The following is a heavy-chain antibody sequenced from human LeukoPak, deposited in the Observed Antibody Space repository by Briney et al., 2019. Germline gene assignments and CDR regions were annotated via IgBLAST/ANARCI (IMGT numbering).Heavy chain of an antibody. CDR3: ARGARYFDWLLPDYYFDY. J-gene: IGHJ4*02. V-gene: IGHV3-33*01. Sequence: GGSLRLSCAGSGFTFSSYGMHLVRQAPGKGLEWVAVIWYDGSNKYYADSVKGRFTISRDNSKNTLYLQMNSLRAEDTAVYYCARGARYFDWLLPDYYFDYWGQGTLVTVSS. CDR2: IWYDGSNK. CDR1: GFTFSSYG. D-gene: IGHD3-9*01.